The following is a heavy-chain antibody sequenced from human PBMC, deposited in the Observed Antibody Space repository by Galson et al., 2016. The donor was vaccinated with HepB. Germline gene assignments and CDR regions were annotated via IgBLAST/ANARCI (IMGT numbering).Heavy chain of an antibody. D-gene: IGHD6-13*01. J-gene: IGHJ4*02. CDR3: ARPHNSNWYFDY. Sequence: SVKVSCKASGDTLRNYAINWVRQAPGQGLEWMGGIIPLFRTPKYAQRLQGRVSITADESTSTAYMELSSLTSEDTAVYYCARPHNSNWYFDYWGQGTLVTVSS. CDR1: GDTLRNYA. CDR2: IIPLFRTP. V-gene: IGHV1-69*13.